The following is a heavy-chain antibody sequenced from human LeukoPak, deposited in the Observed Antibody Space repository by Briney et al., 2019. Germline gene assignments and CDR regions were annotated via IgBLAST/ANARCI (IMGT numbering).Heavy chain of an antibody. Sequence: GESLKISCKGSGYTFTDYNIGWVRQMPGKGLEWMGIIYLGDSDARYSPSFQGQVTISADKSTSTTYLQWRSLKASDTAMYYCARPSSGWTSRLGLWGQGTLVTVSS. J-gene: IGHJ4*02. CDR2: IYLGDSDA. CDR3: ARPSSGWTSRLGL. D-gene: IGHD6-19*01. CDR1: GYTFTDYN. V-gene: IGHV5-51*01.